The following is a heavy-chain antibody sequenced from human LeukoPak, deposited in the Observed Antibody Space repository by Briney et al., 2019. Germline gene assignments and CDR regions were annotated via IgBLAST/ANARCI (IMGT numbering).Heavy chain of an antibody. D-gene: IGHD6-19*01. J-gene: IGHJ4*02. Sequence: GGSLRLSCAASGFTFSSYSMNWVRQAPGKGLEWVSSISSSSSYIYYADSVKGRFTISRDNAKNSLYLQMNSLRAEDTAVYYCATQWEWLALTYYFDYWGQGTLVTVSS. V-gene: IGHV3-21*01. CDR1: GFTFSSYS. CDR2: ISSSSSYI. CDR3: ATQWEWLALTYYFDY.